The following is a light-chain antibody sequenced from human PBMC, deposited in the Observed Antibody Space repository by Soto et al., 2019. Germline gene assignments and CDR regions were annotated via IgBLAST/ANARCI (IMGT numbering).Light chain of an antibody. CDR3: QQSYSTLT. Sequence: DIQMTQSPSSLSASLGARVTITCRASQSISSYLNWYQQKPGKAPKLLIYAASSLQSGVPSRFSGSGSGTDFTLTISSLQPEDFATYYCQQSYSTLTFGGGTKVDIK. V-gene: IGKV1-39*01. CDR2: AAS. CDR1: QSISSY. J-gene: IGKJ4*01.